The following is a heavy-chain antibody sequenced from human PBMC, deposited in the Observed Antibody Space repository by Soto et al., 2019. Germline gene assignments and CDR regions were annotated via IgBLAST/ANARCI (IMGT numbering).Heavy chain of an antibody. CDR2: TRNKANSYTT. D-gene: IGHD1-20*01. J-gene: IGHJ4*02. CDR3: AREDTWGYNWNDTYFDY. CDR1: GFTFSDHY. V-gene: IGHV3-72*01. Sequence: GGSLRLSCAASGFTFSDHYMDWVRQAPGKGLEWVGRTRNKANSYTTEYAASVKGRFTISRDDSKNSLYLQMNSLKTEDTAVYYCAREDTWGYNWNDTYFDYWGQGTLVTVSS.